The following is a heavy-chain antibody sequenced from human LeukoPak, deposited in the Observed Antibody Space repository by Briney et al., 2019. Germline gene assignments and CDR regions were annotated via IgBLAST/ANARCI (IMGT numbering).Heavy chain of an antibody. D-gene: IGHD3-10*01. CDR3: ARQPSLWFGETNIDY. Sequence: PSETLSLTCAVYGGSFSGYYWSWIRQPPGKGLEWIGEINHSGSTNYNPSLKSRVTISVDASKNQFSLKLSSVTAADTAVYYCARQPSLWFGETNIDYWGQGTLVTVSS. V-gene: IGHV4-34*01. CDR1: GGSFSGYY. CDR2: INHSGST. J-gene: IGHJ4*02.